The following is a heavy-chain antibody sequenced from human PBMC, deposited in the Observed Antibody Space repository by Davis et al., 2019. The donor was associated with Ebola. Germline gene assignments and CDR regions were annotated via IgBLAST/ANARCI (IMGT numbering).Heavy chain of an antibody. CDR2: INAGNGNT. CDR1: GYTLTELS. CDR3: ARDTPYYYDSSGYYIPYYYYGMDV. V-gene: IGHV1-3*01. Sequence: AASVKVSCKVSGYTLTELSMHWVRQAPGQRLEWMGWINAGNGNTKYSQKFQGRVTITRDTSASTAYMELSSLRSEDTAVYYCARDTPYYYDSSGYYIPYYYYGMDVWGQGTTVTVSS. J-gene: IGHJ6*02. D-gene: IGHD3-22*01.